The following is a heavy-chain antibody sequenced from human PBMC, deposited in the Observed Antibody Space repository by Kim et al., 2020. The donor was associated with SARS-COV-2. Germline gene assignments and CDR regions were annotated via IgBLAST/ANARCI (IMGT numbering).Heavy chain of an antibody. J-gene: IGHJ4*02. Sequence: EDSRKGRFIISRDNSKGALYLQMNRLSAEDTAVYYCAKRDYYDSSGYYYWGQGTLVTVSS. CDR3: AKRDYYDSSGYYY. V-gene: IGHV3-23*01. D-gene: IGHD3-22*01.